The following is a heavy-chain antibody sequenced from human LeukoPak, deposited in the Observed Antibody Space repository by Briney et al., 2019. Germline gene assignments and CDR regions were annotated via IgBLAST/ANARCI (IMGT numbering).Heavy chain of an antibody. CDR2: IYTSGST. V-gene: IGHV4-61*02. J-gene: IGHJ4*02. CDR3: AINDCSSTSCYFMY. D-gene: IGHD2-2*01. CDR1: GGSISSGSYY. Sequence: PSQTLSLTCTVSGGSISSGSYYWSWIRQPAGKGLEWIGRIYTSGSTNYNPSLKSRVTISVDTSKNKFSLKLSSVTAADTAVYYCAINDCSSTSCYFMYWGQGTLVTVSS.